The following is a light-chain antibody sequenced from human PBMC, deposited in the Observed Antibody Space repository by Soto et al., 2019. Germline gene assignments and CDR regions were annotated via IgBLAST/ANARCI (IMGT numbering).Light chain of an antibody. CDR3: AAWDGSLNIVL. CDR2: GNN. CDR1: GSSIGTNT. J-gene: IGLJ2*01. V-gene: IGLV1-44*01. Sequence: QSVLTQPPSASGTPGQRVTISCSGGGSSIGTNTVNWYRQLPGTAPKLLIYGNNQRPSGVPDRFSGSKSGTSASLAISGLQPEDEAEYYCAAWDGSLNIVLFGGGTKVTVL.